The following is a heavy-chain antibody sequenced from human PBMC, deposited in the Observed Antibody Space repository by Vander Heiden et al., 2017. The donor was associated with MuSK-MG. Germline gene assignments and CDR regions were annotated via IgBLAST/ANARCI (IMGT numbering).Heavy chain of an antibody. CDR1: GFPFDDYA. D-gene: IGHD5-18*01. CDR2: ISWNSGSI. CDR3: AKDMGGRGYSYGLVGAFDY. Sequence: EVQLVESEGGLVQPGRSLRLSCAASGFPFDDYAMHWVRQAPGKGLEWVSGISWNSGSIGYADSVKGRFTISRDNAKNSLYLQMNSLRAEDTALYYCAKDMGGRGYSYGLVGAFDYWGQGTLVTVSS. V-gene: IGHV3-9*01. J-gene: IGHJ4*02.